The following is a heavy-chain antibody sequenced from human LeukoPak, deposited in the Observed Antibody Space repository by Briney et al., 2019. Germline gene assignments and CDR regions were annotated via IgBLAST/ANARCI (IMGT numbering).Heavy chain of an antibody. V-gene: IGHV3-64*01. J-gene: IGHJ4*02. CDR2: ITSTGGST. CDR3: ARETKAGPYDY. D-gene: IGHD6-19*01. CDR1: GFTFINYP. Sequence: PGGSLRLSCAASGFTFINYPMHWVRQAPGKGLEYVSAITSTGGSTYYANSVKGRFTISRDNSKNTLYLQMGSLRAEDMALYYCARETKAGPYDYWGQGTLVTVSS.